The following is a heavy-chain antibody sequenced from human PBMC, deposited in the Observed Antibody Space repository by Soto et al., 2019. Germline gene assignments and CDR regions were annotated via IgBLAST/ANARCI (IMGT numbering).Heavy chain of an antibody. CDR2: IYYSGST. Sequence: SETLSLTCTVSGGSISSYYWSWIRQPPGKGLEWIGYIYYSGSTNYNPSLKSRVTISVDTSKNQFSLKLSSVTAADTAVYYCARVGFYGSGSPYYYYYGMDVWGQGTTVTVSS. CDR3: ARVGFYGSGSPYYYYYGMDV. V-gene: IGHV4-59*01. D-gene: IGHD3-10*01. CDR1: GGSISSYY. J-gene: IGHJ6*02.